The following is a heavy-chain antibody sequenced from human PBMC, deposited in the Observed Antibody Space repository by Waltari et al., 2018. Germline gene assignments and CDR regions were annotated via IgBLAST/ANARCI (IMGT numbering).Heavy chain of an antibody. V-gene: IGHV3-66*01. Sequence: APGKGLEWVSVIYIVGSTYYADSVKGRFTISRDDSKNTLYLQMNSLRAEDTAVYYCARANYGSGSYPVDYWGQGTRVTVSS. J-gene: IGHJ4*02. D-gene: IGHD3-10*01. CDR3: ARANYGSGSYPVDY. CDR2: IYIVGST.